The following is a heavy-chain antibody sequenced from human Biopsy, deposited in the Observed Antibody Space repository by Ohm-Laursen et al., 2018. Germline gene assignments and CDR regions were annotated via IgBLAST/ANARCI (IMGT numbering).Heavy chain of an antibody. CDR2: LNPVAEAT. Sequence: ASVKVSCKASGYNFGNYYINWVRKVPGQGPEWLGVLNPVAEATIYAQKFQDRITMTRDTSTNTVYMDLTSLSSEDTAVYYCARESPLRLGVCGAIRCFKEVFGMDVWGQGTTVIVSS. CDR1: GYNFGNYY. D-gene: IGHD2-21*01. J-gene: IGHJ6*02. V-gene: IGHV1-46*01. CDR3: ARESPLRLGVCGAIRCFKEVFGMDV.